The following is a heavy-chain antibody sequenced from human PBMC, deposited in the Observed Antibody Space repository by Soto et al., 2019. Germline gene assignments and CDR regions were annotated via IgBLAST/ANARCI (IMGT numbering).Heavy chain of an antibody. Sequence: PGGSLRLSCAASGFTFSSYSMNWVRQAPGKGLEWVSYISSSSSTIYYAEYEKGRITITRDNAKNSLYQQMNSLRDEYTAVFYCARDPTDSSSSGYYYYGMDVWGQGTTVTVSS. CDR1: GFTFSSYS. CDR3: ARDPTDSSSSGYYYYGMDV. J-gene: IGHJ6*02. CDR2: ISSSSSTI. V-gene: IGHV3-48*02. D-gene: IGHD6-6*01.